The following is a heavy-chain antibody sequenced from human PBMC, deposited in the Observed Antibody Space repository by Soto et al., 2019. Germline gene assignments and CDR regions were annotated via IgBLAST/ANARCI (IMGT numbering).Heavy chain of an antibody. Sequence: EVQLVESGGGLVQPGGSLRLSCAASGFTFSSYWMHWVRQAPGKGLVWVSRINSDGSSTSYADSVKGRFTISRDNAKNTLYLQMNRLRAEDTAVYYCATNTAMVSLNNWFDPWGQGTLVTVSS. CDR1: GFTFSSYW. CDR2: INSDGSST. D-gene: IGHD5-18*01. CDR3: ATNTAMVSLNNWFDP. J-gene: IGHJ5*02. V-gene: IGHV3-74*01.